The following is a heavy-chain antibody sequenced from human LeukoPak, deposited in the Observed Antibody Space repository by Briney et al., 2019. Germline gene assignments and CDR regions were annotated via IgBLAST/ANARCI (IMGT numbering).Heavy chain of an antibody. Sequence: PGGSLRLSCAASGFPFSDAWMSWVRQAPGKGLEWVGRIKTKTDGGTIDYAAPVKGRFTISRDDSENTLYLQMNSLKTEDTAVYYCTRDLSSWGQGTLVTVSS. CDR2: IKTKTDGGTI. CDR3: TRDLSS. D-gene: IGHD2/OR15-2a*01. J-gene: IGHJ4*02. CDR1: GFPFSDAW. V-gene: IGHV3-15*01.